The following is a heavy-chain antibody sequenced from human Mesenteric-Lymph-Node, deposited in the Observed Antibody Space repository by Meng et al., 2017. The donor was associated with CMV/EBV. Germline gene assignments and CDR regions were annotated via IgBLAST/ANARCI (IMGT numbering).Heavy chain of an antibody. D-gene: IGHD3-10*01. CDR3: ARGDHYGSGSYFVYYYGMDV. CDR2: IKQDGSEK. J-gene: IGHJ6*02. V-gene: IGHV3-7*01. CDR1: GGSVSSGSYY. Sequence: ETLSLTCTVSGGSVSSGSYYWSWIRQPPGKGLEWVANIKQDGSEKYYVDSVKGRFTISRDNAKNSLYLQMNSLRAEDTAVYYCARGDHYGSGSYFVYYYGMDVWGQGTTVTVSS.